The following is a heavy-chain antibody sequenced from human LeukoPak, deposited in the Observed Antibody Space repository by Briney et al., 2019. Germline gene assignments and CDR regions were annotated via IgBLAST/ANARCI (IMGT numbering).Heavy chain of an antibody. V-gene: IGHV3-23*01. CDR1: GFTFSNYA. J-gene: IGHJ4*02. CDR3: AKNLQTFSGSYWLFDY. CDR2: ISGNSANT. D-gene: IGHD1-26*01. Sequence: GGSLRLSCAASGFTFSNYAMTWDRQAPGKGLEWASSISGNSANTYYADSVKGRFTVSRANSKNILYLQMNSLRAEDTAIYYCAKNLQTFSGSYWLFDYWGQGTLVTVSS.